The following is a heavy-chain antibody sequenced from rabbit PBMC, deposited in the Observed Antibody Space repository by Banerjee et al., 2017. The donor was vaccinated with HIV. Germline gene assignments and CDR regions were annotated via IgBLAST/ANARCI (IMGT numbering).Heavy chain of an antibody. Sequence: QLVESGGGLVTLGGSLKLSCKAPGIDFSSYGISWVRQAPGKGLEWIGYINTGSGSTDYANWVNGRFTISLDNAQNTVFLQMTSLTAADTATYFCARDLAGVIGWNFNLWGPGTLVTVS. D-gene: IGHD4-1*01. CDR2: INTGSGST. J-gene: IGHJ4*01. V-gene: IGHV1S7*01. CDR3: ARDLAGVIGWNFNL. CDR1: GIDFSSYG.